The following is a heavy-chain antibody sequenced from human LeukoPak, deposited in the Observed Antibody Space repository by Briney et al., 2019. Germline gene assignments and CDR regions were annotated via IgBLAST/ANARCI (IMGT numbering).Heavy chain of an antibody. Sequence: SETLFLTCAVYGGSSSGYYWSWIRQPPGKGLEWIGYIYYSGSTNYNPSLKSRVTISVDTSKNQFSLKLSSVTAADTAVYYCARASRGGSGEDYYYYMDVWGKGTTVTVSS. CDR2: IYYSGST. J-gene: IGHJ6*03. CDR1: GGSSSGYY. CDR3: ARASRGGSGEDYYYYMDV. V-gene: IGHV4-59*01. D-gene: IGHD3-10*01.